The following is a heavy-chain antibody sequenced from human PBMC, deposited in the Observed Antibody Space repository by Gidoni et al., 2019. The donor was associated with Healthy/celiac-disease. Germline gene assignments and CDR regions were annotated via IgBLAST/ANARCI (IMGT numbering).Heavy chain of an antibody. J-gene: IGHJ4*02. CDR3: ASPYSGSYRSYFDY. Sequence: QLQLQDSGPGLVNPSDTLSLTCPVSGCSISSSIYYWGWIRQPPGKGLEWIGSIYYSGSTYYNPSLKSRVTISVDTSKNQFSLKLSSVTAADTAVYYCASPYSGSYRSYFDYWGQGTLVTVSS. CDR1: GCSISSSIYY. V-gene: IGHV4-39*01. CDR2: IYYSGST. D-gene: IGHD1-26*01.